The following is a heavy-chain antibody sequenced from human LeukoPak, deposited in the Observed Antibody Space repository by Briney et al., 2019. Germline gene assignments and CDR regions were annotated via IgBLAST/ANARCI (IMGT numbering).Heavy chain of an antibody. V-gene: IGHV3-21*01. J-gene: IGHJ4*02. D-gene: IGHD6-19*01. CDR2: ISSSSSYI. CDR3: ARDRCSSGCPHDY. Sequence: PGGSLRLSCAASGFTFSSYSMNWVRQAPGKGLEWVSSISSSSSYIYYADSVKGRFTISRDNAKNSLYLQMNSLRAEDTAVYYCARDRCSSGCPHDYWGQGTLVTVSS. CDR1: GFTFSSYS.